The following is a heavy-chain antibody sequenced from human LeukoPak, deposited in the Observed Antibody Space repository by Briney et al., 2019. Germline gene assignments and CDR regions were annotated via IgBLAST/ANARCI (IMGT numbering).Heavy chain of an antibody. V-gene: IGHV1-8*01. CDR2: MNPNSGNT. CDR3: ARGRVTGDIYYYYGMDV. Sequence: ASVKVSCKASGYTFTSYDINWVRQATGQGLEWMGWMNPNSGNTGYAQKCQSRVTMTRNTSISTAYMELSSLRSEATAVYYCARGRVTGDIYYYYGMDVWGQGTTVTVSS. D-gene: IGHD7-27*01. J-gene: IGHJ6*02. CDR1: GYTFTSYD.